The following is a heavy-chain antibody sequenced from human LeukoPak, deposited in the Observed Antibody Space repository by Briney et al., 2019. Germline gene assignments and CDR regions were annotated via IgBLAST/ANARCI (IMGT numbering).Heavy chain of an antibody. Sequence: GGSLRLSCAASGFTFGNYRMNWVRQAPGKGLEWVSDISSSSSGMHYADSVKGRFTISRDNAKNSLHLQMNSLRAEDTAVYYCATGGVSYGMTSLSSFDYWGQGTLVTVSS. CDR2: ISSSSSGM. CDR1: GFTFGNYR. V-gene: IGHV3-48*04. D-gene: IGHD5-18*01. J-gene: IGHJ4*02. CDR3: ATGGVSYGMTSLSSFDY.